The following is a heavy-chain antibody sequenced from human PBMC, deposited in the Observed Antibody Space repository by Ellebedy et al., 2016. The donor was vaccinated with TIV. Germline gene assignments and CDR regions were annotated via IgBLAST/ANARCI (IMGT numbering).Heavy chain of an antibody. V-gene: IGHV3-30-3*01. CDR3: ARSGEHDS. J-gene: IGHJ4*02. CDR1: GFTVTTNY. D-gene: IGHD1-26*01. Sequence: GESLKISCAASGFTVTTNYMNWVRQAPGKGLEWVAVISYDDSSKYYADSVKGRFTISRDDARNSLFLQMDSLRAEDTAVYYCARSGEHDSWGQGTLVTVSS. CDR2: ISYDDSSK.